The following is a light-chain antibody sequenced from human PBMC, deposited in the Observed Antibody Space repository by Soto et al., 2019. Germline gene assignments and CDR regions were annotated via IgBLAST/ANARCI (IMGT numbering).Light chain of an antibody. CDR1: STDVGGYNY. J-gene: IGLJ2*01. CDR3: SSYTSSSTLVV. CDR2: DVS. Sequence: QSALTQPASVSGPPGQSITISCTGTSTDVGGYNYVSCYQQHQGKAPKLMIYDVSNRPSGVSNRFSGSKSGKTASLTISGLQAEDEADYYCSSYTSSSTLVVFGGGTKVTVL. V-gene: IGLV2-14*01.